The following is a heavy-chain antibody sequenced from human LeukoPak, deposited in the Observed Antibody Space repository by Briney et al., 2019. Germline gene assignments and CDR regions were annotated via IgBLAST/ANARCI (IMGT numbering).Heavy chain of an antibody. CDR2: ISSNGGST. CDR1: GFTLSRLA. V-gene: IGHV3-64D*06. Sequence: GGSQRLSCTASGFTLSRLAEHWVRQAPGKGLEYVSAISSNGGSTYYADSVKGRFTISRDNSKNTLYLQMSSLRPEDTAVYYCMLSTNGHYVGQGTLVTVSS. J-gene: IGHJ4*02. D-gene: IGHD2-8*01. CDR3: MLSTNGHY.